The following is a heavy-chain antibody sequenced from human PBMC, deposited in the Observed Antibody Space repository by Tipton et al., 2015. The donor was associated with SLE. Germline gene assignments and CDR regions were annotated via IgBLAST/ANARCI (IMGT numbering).Heavy chain of an antibody. CDR2: INSDGSST. Sequence: GSLRLSCAASGFTFSSYWMHWVRQAPGKGLVWVSRINSDGSSTSYADSVKGRFTISRDNAKNTLYLQMNSQRAEDTAVYYCARGLSGGRGALFGYWGQGTLVTVSS. V-gene: IGHV3-74*01. CDR3: ARGLSGGRGALFGY. CDR1: GFTFSSYW. J-gene: IGHJ4*02. D-gene: IGHD1-26*01.